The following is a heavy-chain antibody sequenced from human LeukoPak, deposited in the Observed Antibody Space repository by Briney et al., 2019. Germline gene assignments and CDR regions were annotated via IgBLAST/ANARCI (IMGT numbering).Heavy chain of an antibody. J-gene: IGHJ4*02. D-gene: IGHD2-2*01. CDR3: ARRTPGPQLDEYVTYFFDH. V-gene: IGHV4-4*09. Sequence: SETLSLTCTVSGGSITTYNWIWIRQTPGQALEWIGHIYSSGATKYNPSLKSRATILLDTSKNQLSLKLSSVSAADTAVYYCARRTPGPQLDEYVTYFFDHWGQGTQVTVSS. CDR1: GGSITTYN. CDR2: IYSSGAT.